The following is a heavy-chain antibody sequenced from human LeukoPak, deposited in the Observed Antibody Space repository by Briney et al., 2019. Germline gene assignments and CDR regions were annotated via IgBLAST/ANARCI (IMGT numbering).Heavy chain of an antibody. CDR1: GGTFSSYA. CDR3: ARGGREAATPFDY. D-gene: IGHD2-15*01. Sequence: GASVKVSCKASGGTFSSYAISWVRQAPGQGLEWMGGIIPIFGTANYAQKFQGRVTITTDESTSTAYMELSSLRSEDTAVYYCARGGREAATPFDYWGQGTLVTVSS. J-gene: IGHJ4*02. CDR2: IIPIFGTA. V-gene: IGHV1-69*05.